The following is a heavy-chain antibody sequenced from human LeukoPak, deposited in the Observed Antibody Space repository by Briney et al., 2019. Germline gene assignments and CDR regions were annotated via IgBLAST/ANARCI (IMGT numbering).Heavy chain of an antibody. CDR1: GYRFTSYW. CDR3: AGHIFSSSYFDY. D-gene: IGHD6-6*01. Sequence: GESLKISCKVSGYRFTSYWIGWVRQMPGKGLEWMGTIYPGDSDTSHSPSFQGQVTISADQSISTAYLQWSSLKASDTAMYYCAGHIFSSSYFDYWGQGTLVTVSS. V-gene: IGHV5-51*01. J-gene: IGHJ4*02. CDR2: IYPGDSDT.